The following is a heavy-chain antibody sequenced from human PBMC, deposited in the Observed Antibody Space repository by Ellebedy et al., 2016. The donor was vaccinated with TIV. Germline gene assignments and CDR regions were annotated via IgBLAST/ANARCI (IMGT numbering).Heavy chain of an antibody. CDR2: FGAYYGNT. CDR1: GYTFIDYG. CDR3: ARALRGNDLDK. V-gene: IGHV1-18*04. Sequence: AASVKVSCKASGYTFIDYGITWVRQAPGQGLEWMGWFGAYYGNTHYAQHLQGRLTMTRDTLTNTAYMDLRSLRSDDTAVYYCARALRGNDLDKWGQGTLVTVSS. J-gene: IGHJ4*02. D-gene: IGHD1-1*01.